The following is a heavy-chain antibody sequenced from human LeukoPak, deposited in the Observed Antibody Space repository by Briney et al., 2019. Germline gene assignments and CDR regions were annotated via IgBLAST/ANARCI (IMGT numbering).Heavy chain of an antibody. CDR3: ARKRADTWYYFDY. Sequence: SETLSLTCTVSGDSISDDYYTWMRQPAGKGLEWIGRIHSGGTTNYNPSLMSRVTLSIDKSKKHISLRLTSVTAADTALYYCARKRADTWYYFDYWGQGTLVTVSS. CDR1: GDSISDDY. D-gene: IGHD2-2*02. V-gene: IGHV4-4*07. CDR2: IHSGGTT. J-gene: IGHJ4*02.